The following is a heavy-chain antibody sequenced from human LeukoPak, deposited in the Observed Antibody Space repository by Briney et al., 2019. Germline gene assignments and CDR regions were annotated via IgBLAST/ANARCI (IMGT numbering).Heavy chain of an antibody. D-gene: IGHD7-27*01. Sequence: GESLKISCKGSGSSFTNYWITWVRQMPGKGLEWMGRIDPSDSYINYSPSFQGHVTISADESISTAYLQWSSLKASDTAMCYCIRPSTGCHNDAFDIWGQGTMVTVSS. J-gene: IGHJ3*02. CDR1: GSSFTNYW. V-gene: IGHV5-10-1*01. CDR3: IRPSTGCHNDAFDI. CDR2: IDPSDSYI.